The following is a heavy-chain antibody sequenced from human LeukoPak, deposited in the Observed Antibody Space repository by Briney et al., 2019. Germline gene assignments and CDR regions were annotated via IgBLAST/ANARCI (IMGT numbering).Heavy chain of an antibody. CDR1: GGSISSYY. CDR3: ARHFPYYYDSSGPWYFDL. J-gene: IGHJ2*01. Sequence: SETLSLTCTVSGGSISSYYWSWIRQPPGKGLEWIGYTYYSGSTNYNPSLKSRVTISVDTSKNQFSLKLSSVTAADTAVYYCARHFPYYYDSSGPWYFDLWGRGTLVTVSS. D-gene: IGHD3-22*01. CDR2: TYYSGST. V-gene: IGHV4-59*08.